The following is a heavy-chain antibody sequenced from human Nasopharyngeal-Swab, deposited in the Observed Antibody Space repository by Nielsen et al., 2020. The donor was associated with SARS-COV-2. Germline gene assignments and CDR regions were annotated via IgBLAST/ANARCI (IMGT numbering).Heavy chain of an antibody. V-gene: IGHV3-23*01. CDR3: AKGPKEGYYYDSGGYSLDS. D-gene: IGHD3-22*01. CDR2: ISGSGGST. J-gene: IGHJ4*02. CDR1: GFTFSSYA. Sequence: GGSLRLSCAASGFTFSSYAMSWVRQAPGKGLEWVSGISGSGGSTYYADSVKGRITISRDTSKNTLYLQMNNLRADDTAVYYCAKGPKEGYYYDSGGYSLDSWGQGTLVTVSS.